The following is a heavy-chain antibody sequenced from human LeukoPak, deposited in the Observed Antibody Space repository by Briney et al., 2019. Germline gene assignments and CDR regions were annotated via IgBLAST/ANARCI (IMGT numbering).Heavy chain of an antibody. CDR3: AKGYSTGWYDFDY. D-gene: IGHD6-19*01. V-gene: IGHV3-23*01. CDR2: ISSSGSTI. CDR1: GFTFSSYA. J-gene: IGHJ4*02. Sequence: GGSLRLSCAASGFTFSSYAMSWVRQAPGKGLEWVSYISSSGSTIYYADSVKGRFTISRDNSKNTLYLQMNSLRSDDTALYYCAKGYSTGWYDFDYWGQGTLVTVSS.